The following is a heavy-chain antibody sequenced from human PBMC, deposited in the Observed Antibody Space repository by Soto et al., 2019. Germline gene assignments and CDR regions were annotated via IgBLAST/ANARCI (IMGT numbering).Heavy chain of an antibody. CDR3: ARSKYIDY. CDR2: ISGSGSTI. J-gene: IGHJ4*02. Sequence: PGGSGRLYCIVSGLTFSSYNMNWVRQAPGKGLEWVTYISGSGSTIYYADSVKGRFTISRDNVKNSLYLQMKSLRDEDTAVYYCARSKYIDYWGQGTLDTVTS. V-gene: IGHV3-48*02. CDR1: GLTFSSYN. D-gene: IGHD4-4*01.